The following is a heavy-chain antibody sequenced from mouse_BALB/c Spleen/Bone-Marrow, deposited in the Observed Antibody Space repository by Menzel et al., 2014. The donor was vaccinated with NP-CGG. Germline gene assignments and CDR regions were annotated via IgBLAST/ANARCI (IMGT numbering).Heavy chain of an antibody. CDR2: ITPSTGYI. Sequence: QVQLQQSGAELAKPGASVKMSCKASGYTFTSYWMHWIKQRPGQGLEWIGYITPSTGYIEYNQKFKDKATLTADKSSSTAYMQLSSLTSEDSAVYYCAMPRFAYWGQGTLATVSA. V-gene: IGHV1-7*01. CDR1: GYTFTSYW. CDR3: AMPRFAY. J-gene: IGHJ3*01.